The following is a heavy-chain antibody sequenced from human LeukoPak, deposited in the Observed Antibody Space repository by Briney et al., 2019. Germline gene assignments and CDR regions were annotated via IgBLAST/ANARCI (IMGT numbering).Heavy chain of an antibody. D-gene: IGHD3-22*01. CDR1: SGSISSYY. CDR2: IYYSGRT. J-gene: IGHJ4*02. V-gene: IGHV4-59*08. CDR3: ARSGYYDSSGYFDY. Sequence: SETLSLTCSVSSGSISSYYWSWIRQPPGKGLEWIGYIYYSGRTSYNPSLKSRVTISVDTSKNHFSLKLSSVTAADTAVYYCARSGYYDSSGYFDYWGQGTLVTVSS.